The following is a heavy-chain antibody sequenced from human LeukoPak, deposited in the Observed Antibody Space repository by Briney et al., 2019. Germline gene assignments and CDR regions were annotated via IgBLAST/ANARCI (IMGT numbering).Heavy chain of an antibody. J-gene: IGHJ4*02. CDR1: GFTFSSYG. CDR3: ARNNHYDFWTGLPAGY. Sequence: GGSLRLSCAASGFTFSSYGMHWVRQAPGKGLEWVAVISYDGSNKYYADSVKGRFTISRDNSKNTLYLQMDSLRAEDTAVYYCARNNHYDFWTGLPAGYWGQGTLVTVSS. CDR2: ISYDGSNK. D-gene: IGHD3-3*01. V-gene: IGHV3-30*03.